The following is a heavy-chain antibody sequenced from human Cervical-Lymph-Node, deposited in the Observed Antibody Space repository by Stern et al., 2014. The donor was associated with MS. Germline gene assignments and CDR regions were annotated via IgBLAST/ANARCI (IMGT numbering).Heavy chain of an antibody. CDR1: GFNFRTYW. CDR2: INGDGTVS. J-gene: IGHJ4*02. Sequence: VQLVESGGGIVQPGGSLMISCVASGFNFRTYWMHCVRQGPGKGLEWVSRINGDGTVSTYADSVRGRFTISRNNANNTMSLQLDNLRVEDTAIYYCASAYRASWGQGTLVTVST. CDR3: ASAYRAS. V-gene: IGHV3-74*02. D-gene: IGHD1-1*01.